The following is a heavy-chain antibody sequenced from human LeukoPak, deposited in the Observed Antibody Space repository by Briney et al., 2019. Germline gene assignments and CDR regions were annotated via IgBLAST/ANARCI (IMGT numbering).Heavy chain of an antibody. Sequence: GGSLRLSCAASGFTFSSYEMIWVRQAPGKGLEWVSYISSSGSNIYYADSVKGRFTISRDNAKNSLYLQMNSLRAEDTATYYCATYRQVLLPFESWGQGTLVTVSS. V-gene: IGHV3-48*03. CDR2: ISSSGSNI. J-gene: IGHJ4*02. CDR1: GFTFSSYE. D-gene: IGHD5-18*01. CDR3: ATYRQVLLPFES.